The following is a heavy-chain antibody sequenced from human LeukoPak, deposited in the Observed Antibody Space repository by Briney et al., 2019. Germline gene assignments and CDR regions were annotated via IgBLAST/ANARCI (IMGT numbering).Heavy chain of an antibody. V-gene: IGHV1-69*13. D-gene: IGHD3-22*01. CDR1: GGTFSSYA. CDR2: IIPIFGTA. J-gene: IGHJ4*02. Sequence: SVKVSCKASGGTFSSYAISWVRQAPGQGLEWMGGIIPIFGTANYAQKFQGRVTITADESTSTAYMELSSLRSEDTAVYYCARDQRPYYYDSSGYYTLDYWGQGTLSPSPQ. CDR3: ARDQRPYYYDSSGYYTLDY.